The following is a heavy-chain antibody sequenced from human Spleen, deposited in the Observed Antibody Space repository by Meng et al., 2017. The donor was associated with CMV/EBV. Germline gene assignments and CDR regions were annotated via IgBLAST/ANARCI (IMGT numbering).Heavy chain of an antibody. D-gene: IGHD6-6*01. J-gene: IGHJ2*01. V-gene: IGHV3-23*01. CDR1: GFTFSSYA. CDR3: AKDKGSSSSGLYWYFDL. CDR2: ISGSGGST. Sequence: GESLKISCAASGFTFSSYAMSWVRQAPGKGLEWVSAISGSGGSTYYADSVKGRFTISRDNSKNMLYLQMNSLRAEDTAVYYCAKDKGSSSSGLYWYFDLWGRGTLVTVSS.